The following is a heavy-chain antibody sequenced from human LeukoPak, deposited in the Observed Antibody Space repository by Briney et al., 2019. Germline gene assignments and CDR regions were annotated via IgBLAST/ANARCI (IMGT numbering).Heavy chain of an antibody. CDR2: MKDDGNEI. CDR1: GFTFKNYR. V-gene: IGHV3-7*01. J-gene: IGHJ4*02. Sequence: GGSLRLSCTASGFTFKNYRMTWVRQAPGKGLEWVASMKDDGNEIQYVDSVKGRFTISRDNAKNSLYLQMNNLRAENTAVYYCARNRATNDYWGQGTLVTVSS. CDR3: ARNRATNDY. D-gene: IGHD1-26*01.